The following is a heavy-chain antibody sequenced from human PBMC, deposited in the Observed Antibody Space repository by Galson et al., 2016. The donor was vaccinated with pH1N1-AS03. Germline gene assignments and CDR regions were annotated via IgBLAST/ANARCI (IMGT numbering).Heavy chain of an antibody. V-gene: IGHV3-74*01. CDR3: ARRNPNPNFAIWYQHDYGMDV. Sequence: SLRLSCAASGFTFSMSYIHWVRQAPGKGLEWVSRISNDGRNVRYADFVKGQFAVSRDNAKNTVFLQMNSLRADDTAVYFCARRNPNPNFAIWYQHDYGMDVWGQGTTVTVS. CDR2: ISNDGRNV. D-gene: IGHD2-2*01. J-gene: IGHJ6*02. CDR1: GFTFSMSY.